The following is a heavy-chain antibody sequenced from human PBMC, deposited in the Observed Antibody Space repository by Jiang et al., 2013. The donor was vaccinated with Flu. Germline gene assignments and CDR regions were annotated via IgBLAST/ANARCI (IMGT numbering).Heavy chain of an antibody. CDR2: IYPGDSDT. J-gene: IGHJ3*02. CDR3: ARRMPSKSYWVVVTAMQGTDAFDI. Sequence: GAEVKKPGESLKISCKGSGYSFTSYWIGWVRQMPGKGLEWMGIIYPGDSDTRYSPSFQGQVTISADKSISTAYLQWSSLKASDTAMYYCARRMPSKSYWVVVTAMQGTDAFDIWGQGTMVTVSS. V-gene: IGHV5-51*03. D-gene: IGHD2-21*02. CDR1: GYSFTSYW.